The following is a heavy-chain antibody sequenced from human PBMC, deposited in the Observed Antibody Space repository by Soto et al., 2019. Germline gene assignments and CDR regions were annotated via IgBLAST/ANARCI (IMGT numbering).Heavy chain of an antibody. Sequence: VKVSCKASGGTFSSYAISWVRQAPGQGLEWMGGIIPIFGTANYAQKFQGRVTITADKSTSTAYMELSSLRSEDTAVYYCARDYDFWSGYYGFGMDVWGQGTTVTVSS. J-gene: IGHJ6*02. D-gene: IGHD3-3*01. CDR3: ARDYDFWSGYYGFGMDV. V-gene: IGHV1-69*06. CDR2: IIPIFGTA. CDR1: GGTFSSYA.